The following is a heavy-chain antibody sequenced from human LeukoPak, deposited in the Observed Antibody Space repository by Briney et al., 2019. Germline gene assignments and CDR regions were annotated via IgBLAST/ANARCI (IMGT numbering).Heavy chain of an antibody. Sequence: SQTLSLTCSVSGGSISSGSYYWRWIRQAAGKGVEWIGRNYTSGSTNYNPSLQSRVTISVDRSKNQFSLKLSSVTAADTAVYYCARAVPGYSNYPVKFYYYYYMDVWGKGTTVTVSS. CDR3: ARAVPGYSNYPVKFYYYYYMDV. D-gene: IGHD4-11*01. V-gene: IGHV4-61*02. CDR2: NYTSGST. J-gene: IGHJ6*03. CDR1: GGSISSGSYY.